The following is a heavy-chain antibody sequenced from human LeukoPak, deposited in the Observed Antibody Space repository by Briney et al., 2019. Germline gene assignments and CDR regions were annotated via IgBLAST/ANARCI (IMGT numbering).Heavy chain of an antibody. D-gene: IGHD3-10*01. CDR3: ARLRGSGSYLVDY. J-gene: IGHJ4*02. V-gene: IGHV5-51*01. Sequence: GESLKISCHGSGYSFTSYWLGWVRQMPGKGLEWMGIIYPGDSDTRYSPSFQGQVTISADKSITTAYVQWSSLKVSDTAMYYCARLRGSGSYLVDYWGQGTLVTVSS. CDR1: GYSFTSYW. CDR2: IYPGDSDT.